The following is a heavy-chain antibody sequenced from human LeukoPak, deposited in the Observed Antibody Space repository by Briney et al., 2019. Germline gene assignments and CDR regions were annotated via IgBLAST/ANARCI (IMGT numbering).Heavy chain of an antibody. J-gene: IGHJ5*02. CDR2: ISSSGSTI. V-gene: IGHV3-11*01. Sequence: GGSLRLSCAASGFTFSDYYMSWIRQAPGKGLEWVSYISSSGSTIYYADSVKGRFTISRDNAKNSLYLQMNSLRAEDTAVYYCARESGGTYDFWSGYSRNWFDPWGQGTLVTVSS. D-gene: IGHD3-3*01. CDR3: ARESGGTYDFWSGYSRNWFDP. CDR1: GFTFSDYY.